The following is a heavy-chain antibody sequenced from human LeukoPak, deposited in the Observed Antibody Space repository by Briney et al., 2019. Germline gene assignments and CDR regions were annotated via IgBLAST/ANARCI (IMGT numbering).Heavy chain of an antibody. V-gene: IGHV4-39*01. CDR1: GGSLSSSSYY. D-gene: IGHD2-15*01. CDR3: ARRYCSGGSCYSDNWFHP. Sequence: SETLSLTCTVSGGSLSSSSYYWGWIRQPPGTGLEWIGSIDYSGSTYYNPSLKSRVTISVDTSKNQFSLKLSSVTAADTAVYYCARRYCSGGSCYSDNWFHPWGQGTLVPVSS. CDR2: IDYSGST. J-gene: IGHJ5*02.